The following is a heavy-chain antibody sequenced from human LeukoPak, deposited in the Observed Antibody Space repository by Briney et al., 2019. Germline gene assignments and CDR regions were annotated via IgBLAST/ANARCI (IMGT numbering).Heavy chain of an antibody. CDR3: ARDGVKTYYYDSSGYYALDY. J-gene: IGHJ4*02. CDR2: IIPIFGTA. CDR1: GGTFSSYA. Sequence: SVKVSCKASGGTFSSYAISWVRQAPGQGLEWMGGIIPIFGTANYAQKFQGRVTITADESTSTAYMELSSLRSGDTAVYYCARDGVKTYYYDSSGYYALDYWGQGTLVTVSS. D-gene: IGHD3-22*01. V-gene: IGHV1-69*01.